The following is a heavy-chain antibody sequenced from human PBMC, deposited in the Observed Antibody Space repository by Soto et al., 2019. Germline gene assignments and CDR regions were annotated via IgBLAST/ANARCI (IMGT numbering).Heavy chain of an antibody. CDR3: ARASGRRVDY. Sequence: QVQLQQWGAGLLKPSETLSLTCAVYGGSFSGYYWNWIRQPPGKGLEWIGEINHSGSTNYNPSLKTPVTLSVDTSTTQFSLTLSSVTAADTAVYYCARASGRRVDYWGQGTLVTVSS. CDR1: GGSFSGYY. D-gene: IGHD3-10*01. J-gene: IGHJ4*02. V-gene: IGHV4-34*01. CDR2: INHSGST.